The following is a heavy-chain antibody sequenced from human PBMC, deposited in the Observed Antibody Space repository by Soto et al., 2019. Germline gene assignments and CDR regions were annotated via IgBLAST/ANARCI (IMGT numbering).Heavy chain of an antibody. CDR2: IYYSGST. J-gene: IGHJ5*02. Sequence: LSLTCTVSGGSISSGDYYWSWIRQPPGKGLEWIGYIYYSGSTYYNPSLKSRVTISVDTSKNQFSLKLSSVTAADTAVYYCAREQGSVTKNWFDPWGQGTLVTVSS. V-gene: IGHV4-30-4*01. CDR3: AREQGSVTKNWFDP. CDR1: GGSISSGDYY. D-gene: IGHD4-17*01.